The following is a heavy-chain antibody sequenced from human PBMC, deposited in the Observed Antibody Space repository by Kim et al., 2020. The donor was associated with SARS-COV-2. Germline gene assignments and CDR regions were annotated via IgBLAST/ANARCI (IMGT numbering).Heavy chain of an antibody. CDR1: GFTFTSSA. V-gene: IGHV1-58*01. Sequence: SVKVSCKASGFTFTSSAVQWVRQARGQRLEWIGWIVVGSGNTNYAQKFQERVTITRDMSTSTAYMELSSLRSEDTAVYYCAAEGGYSGSYYGFFYWGQGTLVTVSS. D-gene: IGHD1-26*01. CDR3: AAEGGYSGSYYGFFY. J-gene: IGHJ4*02. CDR2: IVVGSGNT.